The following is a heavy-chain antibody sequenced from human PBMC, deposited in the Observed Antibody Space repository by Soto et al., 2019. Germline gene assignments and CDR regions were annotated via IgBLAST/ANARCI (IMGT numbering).Heavy chain of an antibody. CDR3: ARTPWDGYTGYYFDY. Sequence: SETLSLTCTVSGGSISSGDYYWSWIRQPPGKGLEWIGYIYHSGSTYYNPSLKSRVTISVDRSKNQFSLKLSSVTAADTAVYSCARTPWDGYTGYYFDYWGQGTLVTVSS. J-gene: IGHJ4*02. D-gene: IGHD5-18*01. CDR1: GGSISSGDYY. V-gene: IGHV4-30-4*01. CDR2: IYHSGST.